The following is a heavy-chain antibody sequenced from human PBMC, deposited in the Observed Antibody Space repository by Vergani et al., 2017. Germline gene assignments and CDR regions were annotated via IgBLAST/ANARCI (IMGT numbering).Heavy chain of an antibody. V-gene: IGHV4-34*01. CDR3: ARGRRGGSGWYNWYFDL. D-gene: IGHD6-19*01. J-gene: IGHJ2*01. CDR1: GGSFSGYY. Sequence: QVQLQQWGAGLLKPSETLSLTCAVYGGSFSGYYWSWIRQPPGKGLEWIGEINHSGSTNYNPSLKSRVTISVDTSKNQFSLKLSSVTAADTAVYYCARGRRGGSGWYNWYFDLWGRGTLVTVSS. CDR2: INHSGST.